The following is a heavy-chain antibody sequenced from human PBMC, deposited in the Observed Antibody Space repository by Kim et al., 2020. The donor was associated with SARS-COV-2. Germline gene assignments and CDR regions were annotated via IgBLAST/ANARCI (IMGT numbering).Heavy chain of an antibody. CDR3: ARDHRGIVGAFYY. V-gene: IGHV4-59*13. CDR2: IYYSGNT. CDR1: GASISGYY. Sequence: SETLSLTCTVSGASISGYYWSWIRQPPGKGLEWIGYIYYSGNTNYNPSLKSRVTISVDTSKNQFSLKLSSVTAADTAVYYCARDHRGIVGAFYYWGQGTLVTVSS. D-gene: IGHD1-26*01. J-gene: IGHJ4*02.